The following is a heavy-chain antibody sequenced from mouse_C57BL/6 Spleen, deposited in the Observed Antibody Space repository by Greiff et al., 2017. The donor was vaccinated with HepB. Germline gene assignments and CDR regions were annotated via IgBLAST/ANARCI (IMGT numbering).Heavy chain of an antibody. V-gene: IGHV1-82*01. CDR3: ARKTGPFDY. CDR2: IYPGDGDT. D-gene: IGHD4-1*01. CDR1: GYAFSSSW. Sequence: VQLQESGPELVKPGASVKISCKASGYAFSSSWMNWVKQRPGKGLEWIGRIYPGDGDTNYNGKFKGKATLTADKSSSTAYMQLSSLTSEDSAVYFCARKTGPFDYWGQGTTLTVSS. J-gene: IGHJ2*01.